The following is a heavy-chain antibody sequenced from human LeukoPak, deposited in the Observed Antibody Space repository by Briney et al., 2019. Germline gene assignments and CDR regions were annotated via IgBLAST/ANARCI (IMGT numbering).Heavy chain of an antibody. Sequence: PSETLSLTCSVSGGSISSGSYYWSWIRQPAGKGLEWIGHIYTSGSANYNPSLKSRVTMSVDTSKNQFSLKLSSVTAADTAVYYCARVGYSGYDFRGTFDYWGQGTLVTVSS. D-gene: IGHD5-12*01. J-gene: IGHJ4*02. CDR3: ARVGYSGYDFRGTFDY. CDR1: GGSISSGSYY. CDR2: IYTSGSA. V-gene: IGHV4-61*09.